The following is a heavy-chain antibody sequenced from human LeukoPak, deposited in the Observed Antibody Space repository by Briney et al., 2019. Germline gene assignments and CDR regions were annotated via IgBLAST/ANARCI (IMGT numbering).Heavy chain of an antibody. CDR3: AKPRTDYWGAGSYVGGLDY. CDR1: GFSFSSFA. D-gene: IGHD3-10*01. V-gene: IGHV3-23*01. Sequence: GGSLRLSCAASGFSFSSFAMSWVRQAPGKGLEWVSGLRGSGDTTYYADSAKGRFTISRDNSKNTLYLETNSLRADDKAVYYCAKPRTDYWGAGSYVGGLDYWGQGALVTVSS. CDR2: LRGSGDTT. J-gene: IGHJ4*02.